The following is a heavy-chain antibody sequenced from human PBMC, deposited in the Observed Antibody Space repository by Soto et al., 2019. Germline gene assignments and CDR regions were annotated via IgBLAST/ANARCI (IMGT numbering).Heavy chain of an antibody. J-gene: IGHJ4*02. Sequence: EVQLVESGGGLVEPGGSLRLSCAASGFTFSSSWMGWVRQAPGKGLEYVGRIATKTVGGSTDYTAPVKGRFTVSRDDSEGALYLELESLNIEDPAVSFCITSGGGHWGQGALVTVSS. D-gene: IGHD1-26*01. V-gene: IGHV3-15*04. CDR2: IATKTVGGST. CDR3: ITSGGGH. CDR1: GFTFSSSW.